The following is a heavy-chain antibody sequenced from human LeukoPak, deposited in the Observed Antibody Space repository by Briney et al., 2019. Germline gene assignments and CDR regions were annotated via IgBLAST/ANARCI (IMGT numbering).Heavy chain of an antibody. V-gene: IGHV3-66*01. Sequence: PGGSLRLSCAASGFTVSSNYMSWVRQAPGKGLEWVSVIYSGGSTYYADSVKGRFTISRDNSKNTLYLQMNSLRAEDTAVYYCARERGYSYGDYFDYWGQGTLVTVSS. J-gene: IGHJ4*02. D-gene: IGHD5-18*01. CDR3: ARERGYSYGDYFDY. CDR2: IYSGGST. CDR1: GFTVSSNY.